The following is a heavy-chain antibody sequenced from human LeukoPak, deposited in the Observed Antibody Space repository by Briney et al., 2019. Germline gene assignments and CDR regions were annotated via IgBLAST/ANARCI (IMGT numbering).Heavy chain of an antibody. V-gene: IGHV3-23*01. J-gene: IGHJ4*02. CDR3: AKGRRDGYNSPFDY. Sequence: GGSLRLSCAASGFTFSSYAMSWVRQAPGKGLEWVSAISGSGGSTYYADSVKGRFTISRHNSKNTLYLQMNSMRAEDTAVYYCAKGRRDGYNSPFDYWGQGTLVTVSS. CDR1: GFTFSSYA. D-gene: IGHD5-24*01. CDR2: ISGSGGST.